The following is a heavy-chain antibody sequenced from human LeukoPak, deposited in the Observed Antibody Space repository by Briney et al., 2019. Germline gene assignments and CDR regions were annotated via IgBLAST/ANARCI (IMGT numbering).Heavy chain of an antibody. CDR2: IHNSRGT. CDR1: GGSVSSGSYY. Sequence: SETLSLTCTVSGGSVSSGSYYWSWIRQPPGKGLEWIGAIHNSRGTSYNPSLESRLTISVDPSENKFFLKMTSVTDADTATYYCGKVGGNTNSWGQGTLVTVSS. J-gene: IGHJ4*02. D-gene: IGHD4-23*01. V-gene: IGHV4-31*03. CDR3: GKVGGNTNS.